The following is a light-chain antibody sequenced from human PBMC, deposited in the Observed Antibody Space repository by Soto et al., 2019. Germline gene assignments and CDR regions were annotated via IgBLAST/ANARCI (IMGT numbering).Light chain of an antibody. J-gene: IGKJ1*01. CDR1: QGISSY. Sequence: AIRMTQSPSSLSASTGDRVTITCRASQGISSYLAWYQQKPGKAPKLLIYAASTLQSGVPSRFSGSGYGTDFTRTISCLQSEDFATYYCQQYYSYPRTFGQGTKVEIK. CDR3: QQYYSYPRT. V-gene: IGKV1-8*01. CDR2: AAS.